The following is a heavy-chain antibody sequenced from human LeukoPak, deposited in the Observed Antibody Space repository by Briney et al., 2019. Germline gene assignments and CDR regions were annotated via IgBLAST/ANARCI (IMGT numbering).Heavy chain of an antibody. CDR3: ARNLRPGSSYGYYYGMDV. J-gene: IGHJ6*02. D-gene: IGHD3-10*01. Sequence: GGSLRLSCAASGFTFSSYGMHWVRQAPGKGLEWVAVISYDGSNKYYADSVKGRFTISRDNAKNSLYLQMNSLRAEDTAVYYCARNLRPGSSYGYYYGMDVWGQGTTVTVSS. CDR2: ISYDGSNK. V-gene: IGHV3-30*03. CDR1: GFTFSSYG.